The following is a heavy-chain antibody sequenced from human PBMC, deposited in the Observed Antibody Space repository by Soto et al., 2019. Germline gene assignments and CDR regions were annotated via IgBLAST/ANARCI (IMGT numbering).Heavy chain of an antibody. J-gene: IGHJ4*02. CDR3: AREREAITTYFDY. CDR2: IYYSGST. V-gene: IGHV4-59*01. Sequence: SETLSLTCTVSGGSISSYYWSWIRQPPGKGLEWIGYIYYSGSTNYNPSIKSRITITVDTSKNQFSLKLSSVTAADTAVYYCAREREAITTYFDYWGQGTLVTVSS. CDR1: GGSISSYY. D-gene: IGHD4-4*01.